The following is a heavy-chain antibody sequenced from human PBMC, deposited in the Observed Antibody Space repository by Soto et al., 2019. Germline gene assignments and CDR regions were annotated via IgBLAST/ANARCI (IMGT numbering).Heavy chain of an antibody. CDR2: IYPGDSDT. CDR1: AYSFTSYW. V-gene: IGHV5-51*01. J-gene: IGHJ4*02. CDR3: ARSTSPFYFDY. Sequence: PGESLKISCKGSAYSFTSYWIAWARQMPGKGLEWMGIIYPGDSDTRYSPSFQGQVTISADKSISTAYLQWSSLKASDTAMYYCARSTSPFYFDYWGQGTLVTVSS.